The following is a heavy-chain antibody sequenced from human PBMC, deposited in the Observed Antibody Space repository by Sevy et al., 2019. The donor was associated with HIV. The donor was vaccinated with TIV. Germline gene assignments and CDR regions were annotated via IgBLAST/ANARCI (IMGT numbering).Heavy chain of an antibody. D-gene: IGHD3-22*01. J-gene: IGHJ4*02. CDR2: ISNDGTHT. V-gene: IGHV3-74*01. Sequence: GGSLRLSCAVSGFTFSNYWMHWVRQVPGKGLVWVSRISNDGTHTSDVDSVKGRFTISRDNAKNTLYLQMNSLRAEDTAVYYCASDTNGYFDLDYWGQGVLVTVSS. CDR1: GFTFSNYW. CDR3: ASDTNGYFDLDY.